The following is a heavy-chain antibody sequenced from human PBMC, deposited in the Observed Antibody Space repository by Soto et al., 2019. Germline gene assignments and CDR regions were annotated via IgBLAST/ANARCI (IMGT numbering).Heavy chain of an antibody. CDR2: ISYVVSNK. CDR3: AKMAGATNFDY. J-gene: IGHJ4*02. D-gene: IGHD1-26*01. V-gene: IGHV3-30*18. Sequence: GGSLRLSCAASGFTFSSYGMHWVRQAPGKGLDWVAVISYVVSNKYYADSVKGRFTISIDNSKNTLFLQMNSLRAEDTAVYYCAKMAGATNFDYWGQGTLVTVSS. CDR1: GFTFSSYG.